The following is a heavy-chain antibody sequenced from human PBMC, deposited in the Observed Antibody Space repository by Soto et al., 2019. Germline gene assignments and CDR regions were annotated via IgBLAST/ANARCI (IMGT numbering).Heavy chain of an antibody. V-gene: IGHV3-30-3*02. Sequence: GGSLRLSCAASGFTFSSYAMHWVRQAPGKGLEWVAVISYDGSNKYYADSVKGRFTISRDNSKNTLYLQMNSLRAEDTAVYYCAKRGSGSYFDYWGQGT. CDR1: GFTFSSYA. D-gene: IGHD1-26*01. J-gene: IGHJ4*02. CDR2: ISYDGSNK. CDR3: AKRGSGSYFDY.